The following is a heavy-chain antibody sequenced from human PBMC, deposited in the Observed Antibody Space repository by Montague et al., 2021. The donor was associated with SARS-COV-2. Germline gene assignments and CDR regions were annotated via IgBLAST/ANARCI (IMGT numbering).Heavy chain of an antibody. CDR1: GGIFSSYT. CDR2: IIPIFGSA. J-gene: IGHJ4*02. CDR3: ATKDVGLAASFDY. D-gene: IGHD2-15*01. V-gene: IGHV1-69*13. Sequence: SVKVSCKASGGIFSSYTITWVRHAPRQGLEWMGGIIPIFGSANYAQKFQGRVTITADESTSTAYMELSSLRSEDTAVYYCATKDVGLAASFDYWGQGTLVTVSS.